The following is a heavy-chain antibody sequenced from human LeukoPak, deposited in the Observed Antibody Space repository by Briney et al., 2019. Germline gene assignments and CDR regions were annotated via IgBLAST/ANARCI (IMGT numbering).Heavy chain of an antibody. CDR1: GYTFTSNY. Sequence: RVASVKVSCKAFGYTFTSNYMHWVRQAPGQGPEWMGVISPSGGSTTYAQKFQGRVTLTRDTSISTAYMELSRLRSDDTAVYYCARETGLDYGPHQDWFDPWGQGTLVTVSS. CDR2: ISPSGGST. J-gene: IGHJ5*02. V-gene: IGHV1-46*01. CDR3: ARETGLDYGPHQDWFDP. D-gene: IGHD4-17*01.